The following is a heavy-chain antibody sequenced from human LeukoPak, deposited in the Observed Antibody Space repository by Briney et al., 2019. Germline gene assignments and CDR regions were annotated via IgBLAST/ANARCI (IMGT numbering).Heavy chain of an antibody. Sequence: GGSLRLSCAASGFTFSDHYMDWVRQAPGKGLEWVGRTRNKANSYTTEYAASVKGRFTISRDDSKNSLYLQLNSLKTEDTAVYYCAGRGRDDYKYYFDYWGQGTLVTVSS. CDR3: AGRGRDDYKYYFDY. CDR1: GFTFSDHY. CDR2: TRNKANSYTT. V-gene: IGHV3-72*01. D-gene: IGHD5-24*01. J-gene: IGHJ4*02.